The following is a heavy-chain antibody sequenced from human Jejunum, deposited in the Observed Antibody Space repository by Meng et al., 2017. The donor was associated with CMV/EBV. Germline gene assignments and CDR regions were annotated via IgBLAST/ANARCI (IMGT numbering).Heavy chain of an antibody. D-gene: IGHD1-26*01. CDR2: ISAYNGDT. CDR1: GYTFTNYG. V-gene: IGHV1-18*01. CDR3: ARVEVGITSGDY. Sequence: QGQRVQAGGEVKKPGASVKVSCKASGYTFTNYGITWVRQAPGQGLEWMGWISAYNGDTNYAQTLQGRVTMTTDTSTSTAYMELRSLRPDDTAVYYCARVEVGITSGDYWGQGTLVTVSS. J-gene: IGHJ4*02.